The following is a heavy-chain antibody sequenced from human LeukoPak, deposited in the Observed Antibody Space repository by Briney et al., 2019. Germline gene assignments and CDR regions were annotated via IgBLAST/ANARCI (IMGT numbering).Heavy chain of an antibody. Sequence: KPSETLSLTCAVYGGSFTDYYCSCIRHPPRKGLEWIGEINHSGVTNYSPSLKSRVAISVDTAERQFSLKLRSMTAADTAVYYCARGPMYYDVLTFSQYFDFWGQGNLVTVSS. CDR2: INHSGVT. J-gene: IGHJ4*02. D-gene: IGHD3-9*01. CDR3: ARGPMYYDVLTFSQYFDF. V-gene: IGHV4-34*01. CDR1: GGSFTDYY.